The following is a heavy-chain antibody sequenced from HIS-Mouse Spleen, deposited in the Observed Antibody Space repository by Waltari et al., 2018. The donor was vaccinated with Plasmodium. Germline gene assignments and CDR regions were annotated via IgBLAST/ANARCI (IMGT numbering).Heavy chain of an antibody. CDR3: AREDILTGYYNDYWYFDL. Sequence: AASGFTFSYYRMNWVRQAPGQGLEWVSSISSSSSYIYYADSVKGRFTISRDNAKNSLYLQMNSLRAEDTAVYYCAREDILTGYYNDYWYFDLWGRGSLVTVSS. J-gene: IGHJ2*01. D-gene: IGHD3-9*01. V-gene: IGHV3-21*01. CDR2: ISSSSSYI. CDR1: GFTFSYYR.